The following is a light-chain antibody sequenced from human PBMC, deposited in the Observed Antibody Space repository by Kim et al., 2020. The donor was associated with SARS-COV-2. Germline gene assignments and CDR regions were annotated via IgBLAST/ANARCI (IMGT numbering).Light chain of an antibody. CDR2: DAS. CDR1: QSISSW. CDR3: QQYSRYSPWT. V-gene: IGKV1-5*01. J-gene: IGKJ1*01. Sequence: DIQMTQSPSTLSASVGDRVTITCRASQSISSWLAWYQQKPGKAPNLLIYDASSLESGVPSRFSGSGSGTEFTLTISSLQPDDFATYYCQQYSRYSPWTFGQGTKVEIK.